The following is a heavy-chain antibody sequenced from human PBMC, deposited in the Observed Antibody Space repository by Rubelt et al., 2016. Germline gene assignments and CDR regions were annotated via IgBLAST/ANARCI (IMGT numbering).Heavy chain of an antibody. Sequence: LEWVSSISSSSSYIYYADSVKGRFTISRHNSKNTLYLQMNSLRAEDTAVYYCARDWPGYYDSSGYHDAFDIWGQGTMVAVSS. V-gene: IGHV3-21*04. CDR2: ISSSSSYI. J-gene: IGHJ3*02. CDR3: ARDWPGYYDSSGYHDAFDI. D-gene: IGHD3-22*01.